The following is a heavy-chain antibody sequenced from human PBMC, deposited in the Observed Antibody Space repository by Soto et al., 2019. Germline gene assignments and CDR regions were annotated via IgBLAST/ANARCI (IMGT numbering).Heavy chain of an antibody. D-gene: IGHD3-10*01. V-gene: IGHV1-69*01. J-gene: IGHJ4*02. CDR1: GGIFSTYA. Sequence: QVQLVQSGAEVKEPGSSVKVSCKASGGIFSTYAISWLRQAPGQGLEWMGGIIPIFGTPNYAQRFQGRVTITADESTRTAYMELSRRRSEDTAVYYCARDRDDYGSGNYYNRIDFWGQGTLVTVSS. CDR2: IIPIFGTP. CDR3: ARDRDDYGSGNYYNRIDF.